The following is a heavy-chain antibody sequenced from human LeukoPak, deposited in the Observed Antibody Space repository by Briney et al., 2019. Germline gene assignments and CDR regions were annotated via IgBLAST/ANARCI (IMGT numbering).Heavy chain of an antibody. CDR1: GGSVSSGSYY. Sequence: SETLSLTCTVSGGSVSSGSYYWSWIRQPPGKGLEWVGHIYYLGSTNYNPSLKSRVTIPIDTSKNYFSLKLNSVIAADTAVYYCARDRPGSYWYFDLWGRGTLVTVSS. CDR3: ARDRPGSYWYFDL. CDR2: IYYLGST. D-gene: IGHD3-10*01. J-gene: IGHJ2*01. V-gene: IGHV4-61*03.